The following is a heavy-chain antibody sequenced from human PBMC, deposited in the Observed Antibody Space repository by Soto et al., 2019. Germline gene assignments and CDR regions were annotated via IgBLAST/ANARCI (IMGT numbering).Heavy chain of an antibody. CDR1: GFTFSSYG. CDR3: AKDRDDFWSGLGLDV. V-gene: IGHV3-30*18. CDR2: ISYDGSNK. D-gene: IGHD3-3*01. Sequence: QVQLVESGGGVVQPGRSLRLSCAASGFTFSSYGMHWVRPAPGKGLECVAVISYDGSNKYYADSVKGRFTISRDNSKNTLYLQVNRLRAEDTAVYYCAKDRDDFWSGLGLDVWGQGTTVTVSS. J-gene: IGHJ6*02.